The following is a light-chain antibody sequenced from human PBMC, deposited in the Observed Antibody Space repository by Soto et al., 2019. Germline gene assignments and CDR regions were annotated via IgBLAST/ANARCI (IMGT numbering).Light chain of an antibody. CDR2: DAS. Sequence: DIKMTQSLSTLSATVGDRVTITCRASESIRTWLAWYQHKPGKAPKFLIYDASSLESGVPSRFSGSGSGTEFTLTISNLQPDDFATYFCQQYNNYPRTFCQGAKV. CDR1: ESIRTW. CDR3: QQYNNYPRT. J-gene: IGKJ1*01. V-gene: IGKV1-5*01.